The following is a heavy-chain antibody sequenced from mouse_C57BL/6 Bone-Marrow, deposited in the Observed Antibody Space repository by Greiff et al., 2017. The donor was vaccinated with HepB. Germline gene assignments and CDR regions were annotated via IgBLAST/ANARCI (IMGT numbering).Heavy chain of an antibody. D-gene: IGHD1-1*01. V-gene: IGHV14-4*01. Sequence: EVKLKQSGAELVRPGASVKLSCTASGFNIKDDYMHWVKQRPEQGLEWIGWIDPENGDTEYASKFQGKATITADTSSNTAYLQLSSLTSEDTAVYYCTTPYCGSTWFAYWGQGTLVTVSA. J-gene: IGHJ3*01. CDR3: TTPYCGSTWFAY. CDR2: IDPENGDT. CDR1: GFNIKDDY.